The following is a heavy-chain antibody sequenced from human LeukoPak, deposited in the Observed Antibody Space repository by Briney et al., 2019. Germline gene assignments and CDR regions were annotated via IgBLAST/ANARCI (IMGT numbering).Heavy chain of an antibody. V-gene: IGHV3-11*03. Sequence: GGSLRLSCAASGFTFSDYYMSWIRQAPGKGLEWVSYISSSSSYTNYADSVKGRFTISRDNAKNSLYLQMNSLRAEDTAVYYCARPYCSSTSCSPGFDHWGQGTLVTVSS. CDR1: GFTFSDYY. J-gene: IGHJ4*02. CDR2: ISSSSSYT. CDR3: ARPYCSSTSCSPGFDH. D-gene: IGHD2-2*01.